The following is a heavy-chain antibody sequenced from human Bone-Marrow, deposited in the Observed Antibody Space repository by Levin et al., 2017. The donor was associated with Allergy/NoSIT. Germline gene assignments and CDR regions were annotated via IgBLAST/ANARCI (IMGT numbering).Heavy chain of an antibody. CDR1: GGSISSHY. CDR3: ARYIERRVPGTISGMDV. Sequence: PSETLSLTCTVSGGSISSHYWSWIRQTPGKGLEWIGYISNRGSTNYNPSLTSRVTFSVDTTTNQLSLKLSSVTAADKAVYYCARYIERRVPGTISGMDVWGQGTTVTVSS. D-gene: IGHD1-7*01. V-gene: IGHV4-59*11. CDR2: ISNRGST. J-gene: IGHJ6*02.